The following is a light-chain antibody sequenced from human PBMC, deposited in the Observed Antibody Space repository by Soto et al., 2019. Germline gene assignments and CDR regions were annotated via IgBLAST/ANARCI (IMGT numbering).Light chain of an antibody. CDR2: NNN. V-gene: IGLV1-44*01. CDR1: RSNIGNNA. J-gene: IGLJ3*02. CDR3: ATWDDSLNARGV. Sequence: QSVLTQTPSASGTPGQTVTISCSGSRSNIGNNAVSWYQQFPGTAPKLLIYNNNQRPSGVPDRFSGSKSGTSASLAISGLKSEDEADYYCATWDDSLNARGVFGGGTKVTVL.